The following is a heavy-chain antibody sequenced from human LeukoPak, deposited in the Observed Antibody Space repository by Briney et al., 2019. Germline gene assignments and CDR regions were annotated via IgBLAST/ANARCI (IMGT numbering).Heavy chain of an antibody. Sequence: SGGSLRLSCAASGFTFSNYWMTWVCQAPGKGPEWVANIKQDGSERNYVDSVKGRFTIARDNSKNSLYLQMTSLRGEDTAVYYCASRAGKPGNTPWCFDYWGQGALVTVSS. CDR2: IKQDGSER. CDR1: GFTFSNYW. V-gene: IGHV3-7*01. J-gene: IGHJ4*02. D-gene: IGHD1-7*01. CDR3: ASRAGKPGNTPWCFDY.